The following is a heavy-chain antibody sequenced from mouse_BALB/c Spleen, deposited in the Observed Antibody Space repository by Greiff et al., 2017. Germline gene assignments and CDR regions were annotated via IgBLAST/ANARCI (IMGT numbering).Heavy chain of an antibody. CDR2: INPSTGYT. CDR3: ARHGPFYAMDY. Sequence: VQLQESGAELAKPGASVKMSCKASGYTFTSYWMHWVKQRPGQGLEWIGYINPSTGYTEYNQKFKDKATLTADKSSSTAYMQLSSLTSEDSAVYYCARHGPFYAMDYWGQGTSVTVSS. CDR1: GYTFTSYW. V-gene: IGHV1-7*01. J-gene: IGHJ4*01.